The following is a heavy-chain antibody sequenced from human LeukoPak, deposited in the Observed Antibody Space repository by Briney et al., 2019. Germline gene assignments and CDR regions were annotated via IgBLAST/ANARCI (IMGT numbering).Heavy chain of an antibody. Sequence: GASVKVSCKASGYIFTSYGISWVRQAPGQGPEWMGWISPYNGNTNYAQKLQGRVTMTTDTSTSTAYMELRSLRSDDTAMYYCARVLNRDTSMTPRPDHDAFDIWGQGTMVTVSS. D-gene: IGHD6-6*01. CDR1: GYIFTSYG. J-gene: IGHJ3*02. V-gene: IGHV1-18*01. CDR3: ARVLNRDTSMTPRPDHDAFDI. CDR2: ISPYNGNT.